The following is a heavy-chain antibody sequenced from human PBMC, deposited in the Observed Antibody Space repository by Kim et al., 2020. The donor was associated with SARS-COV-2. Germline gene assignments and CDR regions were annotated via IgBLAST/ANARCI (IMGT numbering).Heavy chain of an antibody. D-gene: IGHD6-13*01. J-gene: IGHJ5*02. Sequence: VSVKSRITINTDTSKNQFSLQLNSVTPEDTAVYYCARGPVSSWYRGWFDPWGQGTLVTVSS. V-gene: IGHV6-1*01. CDR3: ARGPVSSWYRGWFDP.